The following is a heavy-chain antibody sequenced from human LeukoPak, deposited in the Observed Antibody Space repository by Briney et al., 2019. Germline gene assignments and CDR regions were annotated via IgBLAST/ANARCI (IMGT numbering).Heavy chain of an antibody. V-gene: IGHV4-59*08. D-gene: IGHD3-10*01. CDR3: ARSYGSGNDY. Sequence: SETLSLTCTVSGGSISSYYWSWIRQPPGKGLEWLGYIYYSGSTNYNPSLKSRVTISVDTSKNQFSLKLSSVTAADTAVYYCARSYGSGNDYWGQGTLVTVSP. J-gene: IGHJ4*02. CDR1: GGSISSYY. CDR2: IYYSGST.